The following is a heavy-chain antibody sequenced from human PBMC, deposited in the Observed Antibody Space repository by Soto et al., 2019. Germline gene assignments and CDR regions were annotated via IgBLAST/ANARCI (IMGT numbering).Heavy chain of an antibody. J-gene: IGHJ6*02. CDR1: GGSISSGDYY. CDR3: ARQRTAMAKRSYYYYGMDV. D-gene: IGHD5-18*01. CDR2: IYYSGST. V-gene: IGHV4-61*08. Sequence: SETLSLTCTVSGGSISSGDYYWSWIRQPPGKGLEWIGYIYYSGSTNYNPSLKSRVTISVDTSKNQFSLKLSSVTAADTAVYYCARQRTAMAKRSYYYYGMDVWGQGTTVTVSS.